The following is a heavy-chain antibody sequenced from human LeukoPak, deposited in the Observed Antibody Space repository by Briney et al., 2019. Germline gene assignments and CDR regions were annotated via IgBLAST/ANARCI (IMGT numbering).Heavy chain of an antibody. CDR2: IYYSGST. Sequence: SETLSLTCTVSGGSISSSSYYWGWIRQPPGKGLEWIGSIYYSGSTYYNPSLKSRVTISVDTSKNQYSLKLSSVTAADTAVYYCARGKTEGSSGYVSDYYYYMDVWGKGTTVTVSS. D-gene: IGHD6-13*01. CDR3: ARGKTEGSSGYVSDYYYYMDV. CDR1: GGSISSSSYY. J-gene: IGHJ6*03. V-gene: IGHV4-39*07.